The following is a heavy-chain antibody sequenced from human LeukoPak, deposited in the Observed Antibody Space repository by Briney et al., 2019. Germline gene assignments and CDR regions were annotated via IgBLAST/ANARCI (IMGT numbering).Heavy chain of an antibody. D-gene: IGHD3-10*01. Sequence: GGSLRLSCAASGFTFSSYAMHWVRQAPGKGLEWVAVISSGGSNKYYADSVKGRFTISRDNSENTLYLQMNSLRAEDTAMYYCARAPRAPTPGYWGQGTLVTVSS. CDR2: ISSGGSNK. J-gene: IGHJ4*02. V-gene: IGHV3-30*04. CDR1: GFTFSSYA. CDR3: ARAPRAPTPGY.